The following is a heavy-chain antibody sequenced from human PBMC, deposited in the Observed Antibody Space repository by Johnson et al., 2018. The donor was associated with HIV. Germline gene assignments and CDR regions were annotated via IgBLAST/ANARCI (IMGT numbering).Heavy chain of an antibody. CDR3: AKDLRQVLVNGGFDI. D-gene: IGHD2-8*01. V-gene: IGHV3-30*18. CDR1: GFTFSSYA. Sequence: QMLLVESGGGGVQPGRSLRLSCAASGFTFSSYAMHWVRRAPGKGLEWLAVVSYDGSNKYYADSVKGRFTVSRDNTKNTLFLEMNSLRPEDTAVYYCAKDLRQVLVNGGFDIWGPVTMVTVSS. J-gene: IGHJ3*02. CDR2: VSYDGSNK.